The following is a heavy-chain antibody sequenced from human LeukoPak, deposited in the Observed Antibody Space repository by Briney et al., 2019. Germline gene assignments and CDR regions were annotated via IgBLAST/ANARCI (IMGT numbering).Heavy chain of an antibody. J-gene: IGHJ4*02. CDR3: TTLTTVTTVRYFDY. CDR2: IRSKANSYAT. CDR1: GFTFSGSA. D-gene: IGHD4-11*01. Sequence: GGSLRLSCAASGFTFSGSAMHWVRQASGKGLEWVGRIRSKANSYATVYAASVKGRFTISRDDSKNTAYLQMNSLKTEDTAVYYCTTLTTVTTVRYFDYWGQGTLVTVSS. V-gene: IGHV3-73*01.